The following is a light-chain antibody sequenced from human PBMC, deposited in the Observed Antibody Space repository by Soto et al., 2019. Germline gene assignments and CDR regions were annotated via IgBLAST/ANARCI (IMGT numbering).Light chain of an antibody. Sequence: DIQMTQSPSSLSASLGDRVTITCQASQAISKYLHWYHQRPGKAPILVIYDASNLEAGAPSRFIGGGSGTSFTLTISSLQPEDIGTYFCQQYNNLPYTFGQGTKVDIK. CDR1: QAISKY. J-gene: IGKJ2*01. CDR2: DAS. CDR3: QQYNNLPYT. V-gene: IGKV1-33*01.